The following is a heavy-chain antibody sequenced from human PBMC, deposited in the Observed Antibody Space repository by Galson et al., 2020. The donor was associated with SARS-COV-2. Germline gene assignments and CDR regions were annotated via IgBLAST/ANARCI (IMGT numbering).Heavy chain of an antibody. Sequence: GGSLRLSCAASGLTFSNSVMSWVRQAPGKGLEWVSDISASGRNTYYADSVKGRFTISRDNSKDTLYLQMNSLRVEDTALYYCAKEGRSTTPGYWGQGTLVTVSS. CDR2: ISASGRNT. D-gene: IGHD2-15*01. J-gene: IGHJ4*02. CDR3: AKEGRSTTPGY. V-gene: IGHV3-23*01. CDR1: GLTFSNSV.